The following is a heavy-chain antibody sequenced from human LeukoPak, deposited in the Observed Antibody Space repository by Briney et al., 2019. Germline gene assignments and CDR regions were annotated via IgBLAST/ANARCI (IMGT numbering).Heavy chain of an antibody. Sequence: GGSLRLSCAASGFNFSIIGMSWVRQAPGKGLEWVSTINEGGEDTYYANSVKGRFTVSRDNSRNTLYLQMNSLRVEDTAVYYCAKSGWLDNLGQGTLVTVSS. D-gene: IGHD6-19*01. J-gene: IGHJ4*02. V-gene: IGHV3-23*01. CDR3: AKSGWLDN. CDR1: GFNFSIIG. CDR2: INEGGEDT.